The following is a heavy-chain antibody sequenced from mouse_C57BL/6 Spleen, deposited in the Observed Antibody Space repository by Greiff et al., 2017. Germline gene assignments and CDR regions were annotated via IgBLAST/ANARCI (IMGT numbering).Heavy chain of an antibody. D-gene: IGHD1-1*01. V-gene: IGHV1-69*01. J-gene: IGHJ2*01. CDR1: GYTFTSYW. Sequence: QVQLQQPGAELVMPGASVKLSCKASGYTFTSYWMHWVKQRPGQGLEWIGEIDPSDSYTNYNQKFKGKSTLTVDKSSSTAYMQLSSLTSEDSAVYYCAITTNYVDYWGQGTTLTVSS. CDR2: IDPSDSYT. CDR3: AITTNYVDY.